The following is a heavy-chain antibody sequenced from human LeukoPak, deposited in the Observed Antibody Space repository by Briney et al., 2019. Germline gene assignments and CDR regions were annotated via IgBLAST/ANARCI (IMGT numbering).Heavy chain of an antibody. J-gene: IGHJ6*03. CDR3: ATNWNVDYYYMDV. V-gene: IGHV1-69*05. CDR1: GGTFSSYA. CDR2: IIPIFGTA. D-gene: IGHD1-1*01. Sequence: SVKVSCKASGGTFSSYAISWVRQAPGQGLEWMGGIIPIFGTANYAQKSQGRVTITTDESTSTAYMELSSLRSEDTAVYYCATNWNVDYYYMDVWGKGTTVTVSS.